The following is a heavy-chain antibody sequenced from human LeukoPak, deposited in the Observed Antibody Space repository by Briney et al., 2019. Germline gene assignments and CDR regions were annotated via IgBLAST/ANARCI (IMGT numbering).Heavy chain of an antibody. Sequence: PSETLSLTCAVSGGSISSGGYSWSWIRQPPGKGLEWIGYIYHSRSTYYNPSLKSRVTISVDRSKNQFSLKLSSVTAADTAVYYCASSTTAVTWGYYFDYWGQGTLVTVSS. CDR2: IYHSRST. CDR3: ASSTTAVTWGYYFDY. CDR1: GGSISSGGYS. V-gene: IGHV4-30-2*01. J-gene: IGHJ4*02. D-gene: IGHD4-17*01.